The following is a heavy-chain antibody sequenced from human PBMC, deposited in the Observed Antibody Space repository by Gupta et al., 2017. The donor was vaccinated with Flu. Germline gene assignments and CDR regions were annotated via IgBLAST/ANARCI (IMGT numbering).Heavy chain of an antibody. D-gene: IGHD2-15*01. Sequence: QVQLVQSGAEVKKPGSLVKVSCKASGVTFSTYAINWVRQAPGQGLERMGGIIPVFGPTNYAQKCQGRGTITADESTSTAYMEISSLRSEDTAVYYCARKGGGHCSGGSCYSFDFWGQGTLVTVSS. CDR3: ARKGGGHCSGGSCYSFDF. CDR2: IIPVFGPT. CDR1: GVTFSTYA. V-gene: IGHV1-69*01. J-gene: IGHJ4*02.